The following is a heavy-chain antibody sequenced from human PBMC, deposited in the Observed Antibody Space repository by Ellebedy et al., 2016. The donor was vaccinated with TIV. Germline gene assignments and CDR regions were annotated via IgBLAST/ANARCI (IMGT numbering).Heavy chain of an antibody. CDR3: ARGGPGGDNWFFGL. Sequence: PGGSLRLSCAASGFSLTGSDLHWVRRPAGKGLEWVSASGSAGDTYYPDSVGGRFTISRESAKNSFYLQMNTLTAGDTAVYYCARGGPGGDNWFFGLWGRGTLVTVSS. V-gene: IGHV3-13*01. J-gene: IGHJ2*01. D-gene: IGHD3-10*01. CDR2: SGSAGDT. CDR1: GFSLTGSD.